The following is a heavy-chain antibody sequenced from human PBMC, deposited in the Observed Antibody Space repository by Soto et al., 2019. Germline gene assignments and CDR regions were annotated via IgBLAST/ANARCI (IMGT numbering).Heavy chain of an antibody. CDR3: GKDVGDYVPYYYGVDV. J-gene: IGHJ6*02. Sequence: QVQLVESGGGVVQPGTSLRLSCAASGFTFKTHAMHWVRQAPGKGLEWMAVIAYDGNEKFYADSVKGRFTISRDNSKNALYLQINTLRNEHTAVYYGGKDVGDYVPYYYGVDVWGQGTTVTVSS. CDR1: GFTFKTHA. D-gene: IGHD3-10*01. V-gene: IGHV3-30*18. CDR2: IAYDGNEK.